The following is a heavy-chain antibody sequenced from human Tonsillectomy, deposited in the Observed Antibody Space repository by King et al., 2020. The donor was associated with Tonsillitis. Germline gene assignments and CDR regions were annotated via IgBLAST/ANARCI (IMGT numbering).Heavy chain of an antibody. CDR3: WRDKGAGYYDSGRGSFDV. CDR1: GFSFSDHD. J-gene: IGHJ3*01. CDR2: FNSNSKYI. D-gene: IGHD3-3*01. Sequence: DVQLVESGGGLVKPGGSLRLSCATSGFSFSDHDMNWVRQAPGKGLEWVSTFNSNSKYIQYADSVKGRFTISRDKAKNSLSRHLNSLGAEETADYFCWRDKGAGYYDSGRGSFDVWGQGAMVTVSS. V-gene: IGHV3-21*01.